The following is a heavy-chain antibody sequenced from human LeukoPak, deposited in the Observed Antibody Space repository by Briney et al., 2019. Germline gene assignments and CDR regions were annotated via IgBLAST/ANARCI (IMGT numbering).Heavy chain of an antibody. CDR3: ARVLSSSGWYPYYYYGMDV. D-gene: IGHD6-19*01. CDR1: GYTFTGYY. CDR2: ISAYNGNT. V-gene: IGHV1-18*04. J-gene: IGHJ6*02. Sequence: GASVKVSCKASGYTFTGYYMHWVRQAPGQGLEWMGWISAYNGNTNYAQKLQGRVTMTTDTSTSTAYMELRSLRSDDTAVYYCARVLSSSGWYPYYYYGMDVWGQGTTVTVSS.